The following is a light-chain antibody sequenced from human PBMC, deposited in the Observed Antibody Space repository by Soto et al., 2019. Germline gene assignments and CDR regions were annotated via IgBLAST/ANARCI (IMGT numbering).Light chain of an antibody. V-gene: IGLV2-14*01. CDR3: SSYSSTSTVV. CDR1: SSDIAGHKY. Sequence: QSALTQPASVSGSPGQSITISCTGTSSDIAGHKYVSWYQQHPGKAPKLIIFEVTKRPSGVSSRFSAYKSGDTASLIISGLQAEDEADYCCSSYSSTSTVVFGGGTKLTVL. J-gene: IGLJ2*01. CDR2: EVT.